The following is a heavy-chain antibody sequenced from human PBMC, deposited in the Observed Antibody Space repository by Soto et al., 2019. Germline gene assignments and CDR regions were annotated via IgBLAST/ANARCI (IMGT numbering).Heavy chain of an antibody. J-gene: IGHJ6*03. Sequence: SETLSLTCTVSGGSISSYYWSWIRQPPGKGLEWIGYIYYSGSTNYNPSLKSRVTISVDTSKNQFSLKLSSVTAADTAVYYCARAIVVVPAAMVGYYYYYMDVWGKGTTVTVSS. CDR1: GGSISSYY. CDR2: IYYSGST. CDR3: ARAIVVVPAAMVGYYYYYMDV. V-gene: IGHV4-59*01. D-gene: IGHD2-2*01.